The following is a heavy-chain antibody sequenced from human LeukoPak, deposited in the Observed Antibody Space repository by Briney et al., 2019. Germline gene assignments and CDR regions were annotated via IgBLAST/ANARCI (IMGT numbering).Heavy chain of an antibody. J-gene: IGHJ4*02. Sequence: PGGSLRLSCAASGFRFNEYSMNWVRQAPGKGLEWISYISSGSSTILYADSVGGRFTISRDNAKDSLYLQMNSLRDDDTAVYYCARDWGSLYYLDYWGQGTLVTVSS. CDR2: ISSGSSTI. V-gene: IGHV3-48*02. CDR1: GFRFNEYS. CDR3: ARDWGSLYYLDY. D-gene: IGHD3-10*01.